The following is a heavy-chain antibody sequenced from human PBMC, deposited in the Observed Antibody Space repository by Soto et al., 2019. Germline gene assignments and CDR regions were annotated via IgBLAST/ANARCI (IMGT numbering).Heavy chain of an antibody. J-gene: IGHJ4*02. D-gene: IGHD6-13*01. CDR3: ALLSYSSSWYYFDY. V-gene: IGHV4-59*01. Sequence: SETLSLTCTVSGGSISSYYWSWIRQPPGKGLEWIGYIYYSGSTNYNPSLKSRVTISVDTSKNQFSLKLSSVTAADTAVYYCALLSYSSSWYYFDYWGQGTLVTVSS. CDR2: IYYSGST. CDR1: GGSISSYY.